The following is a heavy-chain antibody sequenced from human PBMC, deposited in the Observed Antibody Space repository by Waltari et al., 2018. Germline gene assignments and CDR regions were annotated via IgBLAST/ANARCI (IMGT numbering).Heavy chain of an antibody. D-gene: IGHD3-10*01. Sequence: QLQLQESGPGLVKPSETLSLTCTVSGGSISSSIYYWGWIRQPPGKGLEWIGRIYYSGTTYDNPSLKSRVTMSVDTSKNQLSLKLRSVTAADTAVYYCAASRITMVRGVIIPPAFDIWGQGTMVTVSS. J-gene: IGHJ3*02. CDR1: GGSISSSIYY. CDR2: IYYSGTT. V-gene: IGHV4-39*07. CDR3: AASRITMVRGVIIPPAFDI.